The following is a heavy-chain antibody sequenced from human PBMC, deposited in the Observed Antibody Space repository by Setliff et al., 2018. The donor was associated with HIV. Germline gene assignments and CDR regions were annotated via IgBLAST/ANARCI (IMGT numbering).Heavy chain of an antibody. CDR2: IYNSGST. CDR1: GGSISSGSYY. D-gene: IGHD5-12*01. Sequence: PSETLSLTCTVSGGSISSGSYYWSWIRQPAGKGLEWIGNIYNSGSTKYNPSLKSRVTLSVDTSKNQFSLKLSSVTAADTAVYYCARALGGGYGHAFDVWGQGTMVTVSS. CDR3: ARALGGGYGHAFDV. J-gene: IGHJ3*01. V-gene: IGHV4-61*10.